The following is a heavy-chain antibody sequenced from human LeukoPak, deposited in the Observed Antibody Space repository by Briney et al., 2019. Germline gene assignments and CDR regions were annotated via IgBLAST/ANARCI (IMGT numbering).Heavy chain of an antibody. CDR3: ARDNSEVVDY. J-gene: IGHJ4*02. D-gene: IGHD2/OR15-2a*01. CDR1: GFTFSSYE. CDR2: ISSSGRTI. Sequence: GGSLRLSCAASGFTFSSYEMNWVCQAPGKGLEWVSYISSSGRTIYYADSVKGRFTISRDNAKNSLYLQMNSLRAEDTAVYYCARDNSEVVDYWGQGTLVTVSS. V-gene: IGHV3-48*03.